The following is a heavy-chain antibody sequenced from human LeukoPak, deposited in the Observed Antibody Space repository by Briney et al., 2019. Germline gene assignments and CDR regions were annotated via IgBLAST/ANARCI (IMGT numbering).Heavy chain of an antibody. V-gene: IGHV4-30-4*08. Sequence: SETLSLTCTVSGVSLSSSDHYWSWIRQAPGKGLEWIGYIYYTGTTYSNPSLKSRVTISLDMSKKQFSLKLSSVTAAYTGVYYGARDRGRDGTGTTMDWFDPWGQGALVTVSS. CDR2: IYYTGTT. J-gene: IGHJ5*02. D-gene: IGHD1-1*01. CDR3: ARDRGRDGTGTTMDWFDP. CDR1: GVSLSSSDHY.